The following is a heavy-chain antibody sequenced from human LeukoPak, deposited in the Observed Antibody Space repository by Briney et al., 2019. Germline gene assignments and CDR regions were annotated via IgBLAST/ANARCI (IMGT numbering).Heavy chain of an antibody. CDR3: AKRINGTDNHYYYYYGMDV. J-gene: IGHJ6*02. V-gene: IGHV3-74*01. CDR2: INTDGSST. Sequence: GGSLRLSCAASGFTFSSYWMHWVRQAPGKGLVWVSRINTDGSSTIYADSVKGRFTISRDNSRNTLYLQMNSLRAEDTAVYYCAKRINGTDNHYYYYYGMDVWGQGTTVTVSS. D-gene: IGHD2-8*01. CDR1: GFTFSSYW.